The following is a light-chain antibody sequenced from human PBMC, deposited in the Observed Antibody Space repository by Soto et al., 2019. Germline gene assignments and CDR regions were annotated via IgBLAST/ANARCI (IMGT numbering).Light chain of an antibody. Sequence: DIQITQSPSTLSASVGDRGTITCRASQSISSWLAWYQQQPGKAPQLLIYDASSLESGVPSRLSGSGSGTVFTLTIRSLQPDDFATYYCQQYNSYWTFGQGTKVDIK. CDR3: QQYNSYWT. V-gene: IGKV1-5*01. CDR1: QSISSW. CDR2: DAS. J-gene: IGKJ1*01.